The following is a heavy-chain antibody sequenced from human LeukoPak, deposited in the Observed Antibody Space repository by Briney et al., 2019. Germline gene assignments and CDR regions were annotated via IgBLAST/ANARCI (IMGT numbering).Heavy chain of an antibody. CDR2: IWYDGSNK. D-gene: IGHD5-18*01. CDR3: AKGGYSYGYSFDY. V-gene: IGHV3-33*06. J-gene: IGHJ4*02. CDR1: GSTFSSYG. Sequence: GGSLRLSCAASGSTFSSYGMHWVRQAPGKGLEWVAVIWYDGSNKYYADSVKGRFTISRDNSKNTLYLQMNSLRAEDTAVYYCAKGGYSYGYSFDYWGQGTLVTVSS.